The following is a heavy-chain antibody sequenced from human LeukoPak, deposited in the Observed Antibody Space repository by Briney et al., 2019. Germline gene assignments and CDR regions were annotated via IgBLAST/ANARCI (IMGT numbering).Heavy chain of an antibody. V-gene: IGHV1-69*06. J-gene: IGHJ6*03. CDR3: AKQGEIRQDYYMDV. D-gene: IGHD1/OR15-1a*01. CDR2: IISVFGTA. Sequence: SVKVSCKASGGSISSYGISWVRQAPGQGLEWMGRIISVFGTANYVQKFQDRVTITADIASNTAYMELTSLTSEDTAVYFCAKQGEIRQDYYMDVWGNGTTVTVSS. CDR1: GGSISSYG.